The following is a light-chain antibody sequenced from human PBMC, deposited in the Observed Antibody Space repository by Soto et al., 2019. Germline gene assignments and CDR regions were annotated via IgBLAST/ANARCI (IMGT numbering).Light chain of an antibody. CDR3: SSYTSSSTLLYV. V-gene: IGLV2-14*01. J-gene: IGLJ1*01. CDR2: DVS. CDR1: SSDVGGYNY. Sequence: QSALTQPASVSGAPGQSITISCTRTSSDVGGYNYVSWYQQHPGKAPKLMIYDVSNRPSGVSNRFSGSKSGTTASLTISGLQAEDEADYYCSSYTSSSTLLYVFGTGTKVTVL.